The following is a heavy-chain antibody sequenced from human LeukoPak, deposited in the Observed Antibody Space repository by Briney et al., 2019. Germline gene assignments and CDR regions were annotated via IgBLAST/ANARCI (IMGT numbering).Heavy chain of an antibody. Sequence: PGGSLRLSCAASGFTFSSYAMSWVRQAPGKGLECVSAISGSGGSTYYADSVKGRFTISRDNSKNTLYLQMNSLRAEDRAVYYCARVLGYYYDSRGHDYWGQGTLLTVSS. D-gene: IGHD3-22*01. J-gene: IGHJ4*02. CDR3: ARVLGYYYDSRGHDY. V-gene: IGHV3-23*01. CDR1: GFTFSSYA. CDR2: ISGSGGST.